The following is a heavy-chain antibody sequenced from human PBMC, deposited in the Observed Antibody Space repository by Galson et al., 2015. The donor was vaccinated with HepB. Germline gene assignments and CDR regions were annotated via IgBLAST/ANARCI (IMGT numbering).Heavy chain of an antibody. CDR2: IIPILGIA. CDR1: GGTFSSYA. D-gene: IGHD2-2*01. V-gene: IGHV1-69*10. CDR3: ARARGVEVVPAAYLAY. Sequence: SVKVSCKASGGTFSSYAISWVRQAPGQGLEWMGGIIPILGIANYAQKFQGRVTITADKSTSTAYMELSSLRSEDTAVYYCARARGVEVVPAAYLAYWGQGTLVTVSS. J-gene: IGHJ4*02.